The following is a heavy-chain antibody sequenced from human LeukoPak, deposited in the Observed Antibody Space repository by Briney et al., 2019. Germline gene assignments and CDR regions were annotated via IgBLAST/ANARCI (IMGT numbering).Heavy chain of an antibody. J-gene: IGHJ4*02. Sequence: SETLSLTCTVSGYSISSGYYWGWIRQPPGKGLEWIGNIYHSGSTYYNPSLKSRVTISVDTSKNQFSLKLSSVTAADTAVYYCAREAYGSGSYYNDYWGQGTLVTVSS. CDR2: IYHSGST. D-gene: IGHD3-10*01. CDR1: GYSISSGYY. V-gene: IGHV4-38-2*02. CDR3: AREAYGSGSYYNDY.